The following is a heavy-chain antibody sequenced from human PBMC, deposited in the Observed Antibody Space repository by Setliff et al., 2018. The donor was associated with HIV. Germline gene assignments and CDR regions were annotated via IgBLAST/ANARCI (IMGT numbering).Heavy chain of an antibody. Sequence: ASVKVSCKASGYTFTSCFMHWVRQAPGQGLEYIGIINPSDGTTAYVERFQGRVSMTSDTSTSTVYMEMSNLRSEETAIYYCAKEYHTEATGRRLANYFDYWGQGTLVTVSS. D-gene: IGHD6-13*01. CDR1: GYTFTSCF. CDR3: AKEYHTEATGRRLANYFDY. J-gene: IGHJ4*02. V-gene: IGHV1-46*01. CDR2: INPSDGTT.